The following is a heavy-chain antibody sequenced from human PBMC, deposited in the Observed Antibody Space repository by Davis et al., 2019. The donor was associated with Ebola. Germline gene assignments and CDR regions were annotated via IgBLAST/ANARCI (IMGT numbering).Heavy chain of an antibody. V-gene: IGHV3-53*01. Sequence: PGGSLRLSCAASGFTVSSNYMSWVRQAPGKGLEWVSVIYNGGSTYYADSVKGRFTISRDNAKNSLYLQMNSLRAEDTAVYYCARGEGSDYFVVAGGGDDAFDIWGQGTMVTVSS. J-gene: IGHJ3*02. CDR1: GFTVSSNY. CDR2: IYNGGST. D-gene: IGHD2/OR15-2a*01. CDR3: ARGEGSDYFVVAGGGDDAFDI.